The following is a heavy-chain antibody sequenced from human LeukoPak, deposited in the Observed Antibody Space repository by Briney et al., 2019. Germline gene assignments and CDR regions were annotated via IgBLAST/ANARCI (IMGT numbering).Heavy chain of an antibody. CDR2: NRTKPDSYKT. J-gene: IGHJ5*02. Sequence: GGSLRLYCEASGFAFSDHSMDWVRQARGRGLEWVGRNRTKPDSYKTDYAASVGGRFSISRDDSKSSLFLQMESLKTEDTAIYYCARDAGWSLDPWGQGTLVTVFS. V-gene: IGHV3-72*01. CDR3: ARDAGWSLDP. CDR1: GFAFSDHS. D-gene: IGHD1-26*01.